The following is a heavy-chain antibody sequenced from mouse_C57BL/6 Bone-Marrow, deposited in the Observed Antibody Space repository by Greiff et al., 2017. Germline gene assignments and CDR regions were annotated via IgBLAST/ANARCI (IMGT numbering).Heavy chain of an antibody. J-gene: IGHJ1*03. CDR1: GFNIKDDY. CDR3: TTTGYYYGYFDV. D-gene: IGHD1-1*01. CDR2: IDPENGDT. V-gene: IGHV14-4*01. Sequence: VQLQQSGAELVRPGASVKLSCTASGFNIKDDYMHWVKQRPEQGLEWIGWIDPENGDTEYAPKFQGKATITADTSSNTAYLQLSSLTSEDTAVYYCTTTGYYYGYFDVWGTGTTVTVSS.